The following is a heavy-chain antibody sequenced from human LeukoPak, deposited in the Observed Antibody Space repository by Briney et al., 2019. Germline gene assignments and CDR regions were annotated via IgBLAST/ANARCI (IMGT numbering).Heavy chain of an antibody. Sequence: PSETLSLTCTVSGGSISSSSYYWGWIRQPPGKGLEWIGSIYYSGSTYYNPSLKSRVTISVDTSKNQFSLKLSSVTAADTAVYYCARMVYAYNWFDPWGQGTLVTVSS. CDR3: ARMVYAYNWFDP. D-gene: IGHD2-8*01. V-gene: IGHV4-39*07. CDR2: IYYSGST. CDR1: GGSISSSSYY. J-gene: IGHJ5*02.